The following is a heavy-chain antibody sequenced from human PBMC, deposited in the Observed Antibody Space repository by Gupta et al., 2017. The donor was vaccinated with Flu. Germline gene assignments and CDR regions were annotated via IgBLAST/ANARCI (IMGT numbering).Heavy chain of an antibody. J-gene: IGHJ1*01. Sequence: QVQLVASGGGLVKPGGSLRLPCAASGFTFSDSYMTWIRQAPGKGLEWIAYITSSGDTISHADSLKGRFTISRDNAKNLLYPQINSLRGGDTAVYYCARVLSRSFYFWGQGTLVTVSS. CDR3: ARVLSRSFYF. V-gene: IGHV3-11*01. CDR1: GFTFSDSY. CDR2: ITSSGDTI. D-gene: IGHD1-26*01.